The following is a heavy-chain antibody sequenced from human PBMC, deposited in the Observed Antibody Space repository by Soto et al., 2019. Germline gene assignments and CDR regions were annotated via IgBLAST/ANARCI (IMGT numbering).Heavy chain of an antibody. Sequence: SEILSLTCAVYGGSFSGYYWTWIRQPPGKGLEWIGEITHSGSTNYNPSLKSRVTISVDTSKNQFSLNLNSVTAADTAVYYCARSSVRGWSYWGQGTLVTVSS. D-gene: IGHD3-10*02. V-gene: IGHV4-34*01. CDR1: GGSFSGYY. CDR2: ITHSGST. J-gene: IGHJ4*02. CDR3: ARSSVRGWSY.